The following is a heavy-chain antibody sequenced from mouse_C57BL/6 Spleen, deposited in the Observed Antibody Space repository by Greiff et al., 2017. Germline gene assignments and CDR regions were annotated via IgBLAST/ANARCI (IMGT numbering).Heavy chain of an antibody. J-gene: IGHJ2*01. CDR2: ISNLAYSI. CDR3: ARRSYDYHFDY. Sequence: EVMLVESGGGLVQPGGSLKLSCAASGFTFSDYGMAWVRQAPRKGPEWVAFISNLAYSIYYADTVTGRFTISRENAKNTLYLEMSSLRSEDTAMYYCARRSYDYHFDYWGQGTTLTVSS. CDR1: GFTFSDYG. D-gene: IGHD2-4*01. V-gene: IGHV5-15*01.